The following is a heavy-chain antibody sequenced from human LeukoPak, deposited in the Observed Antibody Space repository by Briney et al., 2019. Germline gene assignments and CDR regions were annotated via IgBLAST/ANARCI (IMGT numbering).Heavy chain of an antibody. D-gene: IGHD5-24*01. J-gene: IGHJ4*02. CDR2: IHYSGRI. V-gene: IGHV4-34*01. Sequence: SETLSLTCAVYGGSFSGYYWTWIRQPPGKGLEWIGEIHYSGRINYNPSLKSRVTISADTSNNHFSLKMNSVTAADTAVYYCSRGTDAYKCGNSWGQGTLVTVSS. CDR3: SRGTDAYKCGNS. CDR1: GGSFSGYY.